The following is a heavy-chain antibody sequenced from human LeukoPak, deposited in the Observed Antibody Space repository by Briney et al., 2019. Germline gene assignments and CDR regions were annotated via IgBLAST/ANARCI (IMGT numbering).Heavy chain of an antibody. CDR2: ISFDGINQ. Sequence: GGSLRLSCEASGFIFSAYAMHWVRQAPGKGLEWVADISFDGINQYYADSVKGRFTISRDSFQSTLYLQMNSLRPEDTAVYYCARIYDQNYHYSCIMDVWGQGTTVTVSS. D-gene: IGHD2/OR15-2a*01. CDR1: GFIFSAYA. CDR3: ARIYDQNYHYSCIMDV. J-gene: IGHJ6*02. V-gene: IGHV3-30*04.